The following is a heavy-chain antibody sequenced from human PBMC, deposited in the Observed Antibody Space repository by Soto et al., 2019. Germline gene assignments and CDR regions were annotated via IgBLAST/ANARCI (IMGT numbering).Heavy chain of an antibody. CDR1: SGSISSSNW. D-gene: IGHD6-19*01. CDR3: ASYIAVAGYAFDI. J-gene: IGHJ3*02. V-gene: IGHV4-4*02. CDR2: IYHSGST. Sequence: PSETLSLTCAVSSGSISSSNWWSWVRQPPGKGLEWIGEIYHSGSTNYNPSLKSRVTISVDKSKNQFSLKLSSVTAADTAVYYCASYIAVAGYAFDIWGQGTMVTVSS.